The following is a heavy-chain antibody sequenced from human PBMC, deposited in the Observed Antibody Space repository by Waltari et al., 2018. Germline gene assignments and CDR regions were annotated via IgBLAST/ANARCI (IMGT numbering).Heavy chain of an antibody. V-gene: IGHV5-51*01. D-gene: IGHD3-10*01. CDR2: LPPQASDS. CDR3: ARLDYFGLGSYSCLPDFHGMVV. Sequence: EVQLVQSGAEVKKPGESLKISCKVSGYSFARHWIGWVRQMPGKGREWVRLLPPQASDSSYSPSFQGPVTMSVDTSINTAYLQWNNLKASDSAMYFCARLDYFGLGSYSCLPDFHGMVVWGQGTTVTVSS. CDR1: GYSFARHW. J-gene: IGHJ6*02.